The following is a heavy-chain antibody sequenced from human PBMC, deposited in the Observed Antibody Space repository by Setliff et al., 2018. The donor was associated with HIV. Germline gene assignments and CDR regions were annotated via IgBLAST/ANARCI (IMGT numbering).Heavy chain of an antibody. CDR2: IHYSGIT. D-gene: IGHD3-9*01. CDR1: RDSINGHW. J-gene: IGHJ3*02. Sequence: KTSETLSLTCTVSRDSINGHWWSWIRQPPGKGLEWTGSIHYSGITHYNPSLKSRLTMSVDTSKNQVSLKLTSVTAADTAVYYCARYKCINFACVGFDIWGQGTVVTVSS. V-gene: IGHV4-59*11. CDR3: ARYKCINFACVGFDI.